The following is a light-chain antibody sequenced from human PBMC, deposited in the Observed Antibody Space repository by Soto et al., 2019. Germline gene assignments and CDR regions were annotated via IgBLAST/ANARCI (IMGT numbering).Light chain of an antibody. Sequence: QSVLTQPASVSGSPGQSITISCTGTSNDVGSYNRVSWYQQPPGTAPKLMIYEVSNRPSGVSNRFSGSKSGNTASLTISGLQAEDEADYYFNSYTTTSTYVFGTGTKLTVL. CDR2: EVS. V-gene: IGLV2-14*01. CDR3: NSYTTTSTYV. CDR1: SNDVGSYNR. J-gene: IGLJ1*01.